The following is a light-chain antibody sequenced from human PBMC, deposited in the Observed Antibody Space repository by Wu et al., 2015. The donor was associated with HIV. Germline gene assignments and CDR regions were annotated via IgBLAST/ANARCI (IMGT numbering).Light chain of an antibody. J-gene: IGKJ1*01. CDR1: KSISNNY. CDR2: HAS. Sequence: ENLLTQSPGTLPLSPGERATLSCRASKSISNNYLAWYQQKSGQAPRLLVYHASSRATGVPDRFSGSGSGTDFTLTISRLEPEDFAVYYCQQYGSSSWTFGQGTKVEIK. CDR3: QQYGSSSWT. V-gene: IGKV3-20*01.